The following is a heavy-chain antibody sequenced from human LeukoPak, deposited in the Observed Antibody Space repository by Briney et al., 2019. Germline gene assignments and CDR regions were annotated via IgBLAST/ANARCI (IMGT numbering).Heavy chain of an antibody. CDR2: ISSGSSSI. CDR1: GFTFSSYE. V-gene: IGHV3-48*03. CDR3: ARGGIAARFAY. D-gene: IGHD6-6*01. J-gene: IGHJ4*02. Sequence: GGSLRLSCAASGFTFSSYEMNWVRQAPGKGLEWVSYISSGSSSIFYADSVKGRFTISRDNAKNSLYLQMNSLRVEDTAVYYCARGGIAARFAYWGQGTLGTVSS.